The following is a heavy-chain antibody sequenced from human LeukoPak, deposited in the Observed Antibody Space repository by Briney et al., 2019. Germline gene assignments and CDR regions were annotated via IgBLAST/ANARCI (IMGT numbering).Heavy chain of an antibody. CDR1: GGSVSSGSYY. CDR3: ARAGARGYSSSSSAVDY. J-gene: IGHJ4*02. CDR2: IYYSGST. D-gene: IGHD6-19*01. Sequence: SETLSLTCTVSGGSVSSGSYYWSWIRQPPGKGLEWIGYIYYSGSTNYNPSLKSRVTISADTSKNQFSLKLNSVTAADTAVYYCARAGARGYSSSSSAVDYWGQGTLVTVSS. V-gene: IGHV4-61*01.